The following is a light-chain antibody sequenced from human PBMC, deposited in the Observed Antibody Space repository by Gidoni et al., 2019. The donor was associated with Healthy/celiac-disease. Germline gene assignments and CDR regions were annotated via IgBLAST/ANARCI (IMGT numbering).Light chain of an antibody. CDR3: QQYNNWPPNS. V-gene: IGKV3-15*01. J-gene: IGKJ2*03. Sequence: EIVMTQSPATLSVSPGERATLSCRASQSVSSNIAWYQQKPGQAPRLLIYGASTRATGIPARFSGSGSETEFTLTISSRQSEDFAVYYCQQYNNWPPNSFGQGTKLEIK. CDR2: GAS. CDR1: QSVSSN.